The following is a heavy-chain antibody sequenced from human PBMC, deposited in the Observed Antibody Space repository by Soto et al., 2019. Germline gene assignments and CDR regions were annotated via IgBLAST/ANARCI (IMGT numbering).Heavy chain of an antibody. V-gene: IGHV1-69*01. Sequence: QVQVVQSGAEVKKPGSSVKVSCKISGGTFDMYALNWVRQAPGQGLEWLGGIIPTFSISKYARKFQGRVTITADGSTSTTYLELSSLRSDDTALYYCAHRPFTMTGSYFDYWGQGTQVPVSS. CDR2: IIPTFSIS. CDR1: GGTFDMYA. D-gene: IGHD3-22*01. J-gene: IGHJ4*02. CDR3: AHRPFTMTGSYFDY.